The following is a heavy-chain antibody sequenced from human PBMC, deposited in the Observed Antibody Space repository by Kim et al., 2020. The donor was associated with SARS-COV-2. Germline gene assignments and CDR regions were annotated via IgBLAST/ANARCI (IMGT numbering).Heavy chain of an antibody. J-gene: IGHJ5*02. CDR2: IYYSGST. CDR1: GGSISSSSYY. CDR3: ARHPGGYCSGGSCYSPPNWFDP. V-gene: IGHV4-39*01. Sequence: SETLSLTCTVSGGSISSSSYYWGWIRQPPGKGLEWIGSIYYSGSTYYNPSLKSRVTISVDTSKNQFSLKLSSVTAADTAVYYCARHPGGYCSGGSCYSPPNWFDPWGQGTLVTVSS. D-gene: IGHD2-15*01.